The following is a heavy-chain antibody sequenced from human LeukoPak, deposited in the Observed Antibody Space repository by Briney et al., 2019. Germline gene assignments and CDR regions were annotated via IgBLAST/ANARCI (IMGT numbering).Heavy chain of an antibody. V-gene: IGHV4-38-2*02. CDR1: GFSISSDDC. Sequence: SGTLSLTCIVSGFSISSDDCWGWIRQPPGKGLEWIGSISNRGSPYYNPSLKSRVTMSVDTPNNQFSLRLSPVTAADTAVYYCVRDGGFYYTASPNSWFDPWGQGTLVTVSS. CDR3: VRDGGFYYTASPNSWFDP. J-gene: IGHJ5*02. CDR2: ISNRGSP. D-gene: IGHD2-15*01.